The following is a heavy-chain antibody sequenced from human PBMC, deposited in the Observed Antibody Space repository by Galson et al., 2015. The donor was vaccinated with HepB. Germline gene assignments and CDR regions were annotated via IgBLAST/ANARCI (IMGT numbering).Heavy chain of an antibody. CDR3: ARDGHEDYYVSGQTPSRGLYFYGMDV. CDR2: ISAYNGAT. J-gene: IGHJ6*02. Sequence: SVKVSCKASGYNFITYGFSWVRQAPGQGLEWMGWISAYNGATNFAQKFLGRVTLTTDTSTTTAYMEVGSLRSDDTAVYYCARDGHEDYYVSGQTPSRGLYFYGMDVWGHGAPVIVSS. CDR1: GYNFITYG. D-gene: IGHD3-10*01. V-gene: IGHV1-18*04.